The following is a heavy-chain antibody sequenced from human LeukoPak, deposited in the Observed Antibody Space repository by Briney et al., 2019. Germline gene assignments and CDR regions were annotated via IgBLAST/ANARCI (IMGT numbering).Heavy chain of an antibody. V-gene: IGHV1-2*02. D-gene: IGHD2-15*01. J-gene: IGHJ6*03. Sequence: GASVKVSCKASGYTFTGYYMHWVRQAPGQGLEWMGWINPNSGGTNYAQKFQGRVTMTRDTSISTTYMELSRLRSDDTAVYYCARDRAPADYYYYYYMDVWGKGTTVTVSS. CDR2: INPNSGGT. CDR3: ARDRAPADYYYYYYMDV. CDR1: GYTFTGYY.